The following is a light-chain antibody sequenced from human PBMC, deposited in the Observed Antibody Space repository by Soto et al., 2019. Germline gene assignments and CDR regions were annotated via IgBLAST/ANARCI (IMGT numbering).Light chain of an antibody. CDR1: QSIAIY. Sequence: DIQMTQSPSSLSTSVGDRVTITCRASQSIAIYLNWYQQKPGNAPKLLIYAASSVQSGVPPRFSGSGSGTDFTLTISSLQPEDFATYYCQQSYNTPRTFGQGTKVEIK. CDR2: AAS. CDR3: QQSYNTPRT. V-gene: IGKV1-39*01. J-gene: IGKJ1*01.